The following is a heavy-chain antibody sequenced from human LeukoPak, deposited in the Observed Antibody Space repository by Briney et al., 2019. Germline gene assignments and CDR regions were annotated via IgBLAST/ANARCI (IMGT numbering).Heavy chain of an antibody. CDR2: ISSSSSYI. J-gene: IGHJ4*02. CDR3: ARDLYGGTGRDY. Sequence: GGSLRLSCAASGFTFNSYSMNWVRQAPGKGLEWVSSISSSSSYIYYADSVKGRFTISRDNAKNSLYLQMNSLRAEDTAVYYCARDLYGGTGRDYWGRGTLVTVSS. D-gene: IGHD4-23*01. V-gene: IGHV3-21*01. CDR1: GFTFNSYS.